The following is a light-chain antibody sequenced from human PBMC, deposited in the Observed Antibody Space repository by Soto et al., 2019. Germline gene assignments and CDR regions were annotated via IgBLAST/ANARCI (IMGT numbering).Light chain of an antibody. J-gene: IGKJ1*01. CDR2: GAS. Sequence: EIVMTQSPATLSVSPGERATLSCRASQSVRSNLAWYQQKPGQSPRLLIYGASTRATGIPARFSGSGSGTQFTLTISSLQSDVFAFYYCQQYINCSPAWTSGHG. V-gene: IGKV3-15*01. CDR1: QSVRSN. CDR3: QQYINCSPAWT.